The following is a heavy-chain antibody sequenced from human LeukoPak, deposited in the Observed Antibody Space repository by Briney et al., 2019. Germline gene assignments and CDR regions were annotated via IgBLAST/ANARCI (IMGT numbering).Heavy chain of an antibody. CDR2: INPNSGNT. CDR3: ARKIGAFGV. V-gene: IGHV1-2*02. J-gene: IGHJ6*02. CDR1: GYTFTGYY. Sequence: ASVKVSCKASGYTFTGYYMHWVRQAPGQGLEWMGWINPNSGNTGYAQEFQGRVSMTRDTSISTAYMELSSLISEDTAVYYCARKIGAFGVWGQGTTVTVSS. D-gene: IGHD3-3*01.